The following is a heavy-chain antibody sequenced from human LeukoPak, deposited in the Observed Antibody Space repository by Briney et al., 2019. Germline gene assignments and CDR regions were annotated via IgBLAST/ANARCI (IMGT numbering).Heavy chain of an antibody. CDR1: GFAFKSYS. V-gene: IGHV3-30*02. CDR2: IWPDGSNE. D-gene: IGHD2-15*01. CDR3: AKEAQDCSGRGCYSSYFDF. J-gene: IGHJ4*02. Sequence: GGALRLSCEAAGFAFKSYSMHWVRQAPGKGLEWVAAIWPDGSNEYYANSVKGRFFISRDNSKNTLYLQMSSLRVEDTAMYYCAKEAQDCSGRGCYSSYFDFWGQGSLVTVSS.